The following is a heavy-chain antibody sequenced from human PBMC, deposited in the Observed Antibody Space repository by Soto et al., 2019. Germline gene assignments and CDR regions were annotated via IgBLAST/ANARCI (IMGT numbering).Heavy chain of an antibody. J-gene: IGHJ4*02. CDR1: GYTFTNYG. D-gene: IGHD1-1*01. Sequence: ASVKVSCKASGYTFTNYGITWVRQAPGQGLEWMGWISADNGITSYTQKLQGRVTMTTDTSTNTAYMELRSLNSDETAVYYCARRGVLPHYWGQGTLGTVSS. V-gene: IGHV1-18*01. CDR3: ARRGVLPHY. CDR2: ISADNGIT.